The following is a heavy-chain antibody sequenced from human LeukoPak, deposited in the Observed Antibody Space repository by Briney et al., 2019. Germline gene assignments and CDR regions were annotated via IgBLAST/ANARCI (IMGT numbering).Heavy chain of an antibody. D-gene: IGHD6-25*01. V-gene: IGHV1-2*02. J-gene: IGHJ3*02. CDR3: AREVGSGTFDI. CDR2: ISPNTGGT. CDR1: AYSLTDHY. Sequence: SSVKVSCKASAYSLTDHYVHWVRQAPGEGLEWMGWISPNTGGTTYAQKFQGRVTMTRDTSIITAYMELSKLRSDDTAFYYCAREVGSGTFDIWGQGTMVTVSS.